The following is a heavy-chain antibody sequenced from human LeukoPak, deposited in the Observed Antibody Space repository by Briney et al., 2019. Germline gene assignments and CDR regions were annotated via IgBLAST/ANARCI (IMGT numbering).Heavy chain of an antibody. D-gene: IGHD3-10*01. V-gene: IGHV3-7*01. CDR3: GQSGSGSYVDY. CDR2: IKQDGREK. J-gene: IGHJ4*02. CDR1: VYTLSSTW. Sequence: GGSLRLSCAASVYTLSSTWMSWVRQAPERGRERVANIKQDGREKYYVDSLKGRFTISRDNAKNSLYMQMTSLRAENTVMYYCGQSGSGSYVDYWGQGTLVTVSS.